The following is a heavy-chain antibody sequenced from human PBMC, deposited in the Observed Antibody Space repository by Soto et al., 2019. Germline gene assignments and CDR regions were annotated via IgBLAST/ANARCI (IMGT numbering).Heavy chain of an antibody. Sequence: QVQLVQSGAEVKKPGASVKVSCKASGYTFTSYEINWVRQATGQGLEWMGWMNPNSGNTGYAQKFQGRVTMTRNTSISTAYMELSRLRSEDPAVYYCARGQSGYSSGWSPNDYWGQGTLVTVSS. CDR3: ARGQSGYSSGWSPNDY. V-gene: IGHV1-8*01. J-gene: IGHJ4*02. CDR1: GYTFTSYE. CDR2: MNPNSGNT. D-gene: IGHD6-19*01.